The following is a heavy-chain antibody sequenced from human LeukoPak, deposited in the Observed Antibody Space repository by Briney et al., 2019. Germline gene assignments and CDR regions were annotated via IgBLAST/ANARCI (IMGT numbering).Heavy chain of an antibody. Sequence: SWVRQPPGKGLEWIGYIYYSGSTYYNPSLKSRVTISVDTSKNQFSLKLSSVTAADTAVYYCARATWIQLWFDYWGQGTLVTVSS. V-gene: IGHV4-30-4*08. CDR2: IYYSGST. CDR3: ARATWIQLWFDY. J-gene: IGHJ4*02. D-gene: IGHD5-18*01.